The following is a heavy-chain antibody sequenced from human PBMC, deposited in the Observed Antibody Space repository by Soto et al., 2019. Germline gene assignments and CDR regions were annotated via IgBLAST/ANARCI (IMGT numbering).Heavy chain of an antibody. Sequence: GGSLRLSCAASGFTFSRYWMNWVRQAPGKGLEWVANIKQDGTEKNYVDSVKGRFTISRDNAKNSLYLQMDSLRAEDTAVYFCARGDTPMITGMDSFDVWGQGTLVTVSS. V-gene: IGHV3-7*01. CDR3: ARGDTPMITGMDSFDV. D-gene: IGHD5-18*01. J-gene: IGHJ3*01. CDR1: GFTFSRYW. CDR2: IKQDGTEK.